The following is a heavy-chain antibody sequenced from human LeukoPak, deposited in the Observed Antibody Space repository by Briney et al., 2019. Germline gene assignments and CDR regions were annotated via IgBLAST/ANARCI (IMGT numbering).Heavy chain of an antibody. J-gene: IGHJ4*02. V-gene: IGHV1-46*01. Sequence: ASVKVSCKASGYTFTSYWLHWVRRAPGQGLEWMGITNPSSGNTAYAQKFQGRITMTRDTSTSTVYMELSSLRSDDTAVYYCARDKDSTGWYGGFDSWGQGTLVTVSS. CDR2: TNPSSGNT. CDR3: ARDKDSTGWYGGFDS. D-gene: IGHD6-19*01. CDR1: GYTFTSYW.